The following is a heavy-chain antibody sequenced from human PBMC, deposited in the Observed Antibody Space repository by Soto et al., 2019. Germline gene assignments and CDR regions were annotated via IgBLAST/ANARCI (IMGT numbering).Heavy chain of an antibody. D-gene: IGHD3-22*01. Sequence: QVQLVESGGGVVQPGRSLRLSCSASGFTFSSYGMHWVRQAPGKGLEWVAVIWYDGSNKYYADSVKGRFTISRDNSKNTLYLQMNNLRTEDTAVYYCARDRLYHSSGLPNNWFDPWGQGTLVTVSS. CDR2: IWYDGSNK. CDR3: ARDRLYHSSGLPNNWFDP. CDR1: GFTFSSYG. J-gene: IGHJ5*02. V-gene: IGHV3-33*01.